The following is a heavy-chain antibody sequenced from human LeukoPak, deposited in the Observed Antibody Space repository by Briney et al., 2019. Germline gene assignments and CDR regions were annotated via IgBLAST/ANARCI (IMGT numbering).Heavy chain of an antibody. J-gene: IGHJ6*03. V-gene: IGHV3-11*01. Sequence: GGSLTLSCAASGFTFSDYYMSWIRQAPGKGLEWVSYISSSGSTIYYADSVKGRFTISRDNAKNSLYLQMNSLRAEDTAVYYCARVEEGTTLDYYYMDVWGKGTTVTVSS. CDR2: ISSSGSTI. CDR3: ARVEEGTTLDYYYMDV. D-gene: IGHD4-23*01. CDR1: GFTFSDYY.